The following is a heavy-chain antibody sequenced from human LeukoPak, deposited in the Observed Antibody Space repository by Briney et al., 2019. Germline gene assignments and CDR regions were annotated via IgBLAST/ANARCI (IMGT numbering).Heavy chain of an antibody. CDR3: AKDLGGDYELAFDI. CDR2: ISSNGGST. V-gene: IGHV3-64*01. J-gene: IGHJ3*02. Sequence: GGSLRLSCAASGFTFSSYAMHWVRQAPGKGLEYVSAISSNGGSTYYANSVKGRFTISRDNSKNTLYLQMNSLRAEDTAVYYCAKDLGGDYELAFDIWGQGTMVTVSS. D-gene: IGHD4-17*01. CDR1: GFTFSSYA.